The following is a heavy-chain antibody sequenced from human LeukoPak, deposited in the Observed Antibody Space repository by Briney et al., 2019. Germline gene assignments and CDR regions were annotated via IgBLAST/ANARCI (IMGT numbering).Heavy chain of an antibody. J-gene: IGHJ3*02. CDR1: GYTFTGYY. CDR3: ARDYYDSSGYRRGSGDAFDI. CDR2: INPNSGGT. D-gene: IGHD3-22*01. Sequence: GASVKVSCKVSGYTFTGYYMHWVRQAPGQGLEWMGWINPNSGGTNYAQKFQGRVTMTRDTSISTAYMELSRLISDDTAVYYCARDYYDSSGYRRGSGDAFDIWGQGTMVTVSS. V-gene: IGHV1-2*02.